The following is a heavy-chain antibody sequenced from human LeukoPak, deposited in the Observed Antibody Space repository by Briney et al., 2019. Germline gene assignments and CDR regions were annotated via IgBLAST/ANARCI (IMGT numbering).Heavy chain of an antibody. CDR2: IRYDGSNK. CDR3: AKGKEGRSRDFDY. Sequence: PGGSLRLSCAASGFTFSSYGMHWVRQAPGKGLEWVAFIRYDGSNKYYADSVKDRLTISRDNSKNTLYLQMNSLRAEDTAVYYCAKGKEGRSRDFDYWGQGTLVTVSS. CDR1: GFTFSSYG. V-gene: IGHV3-30*02. J-gene: IGHJ4*02. D-gene: IGHD2-2*01.